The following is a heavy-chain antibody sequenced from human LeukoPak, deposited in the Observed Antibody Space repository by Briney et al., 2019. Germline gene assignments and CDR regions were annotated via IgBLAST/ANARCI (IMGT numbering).Heavy chain of an antibody. CDR1: EYTFTTYD. V-gene: IGHV1-8*01. Sequence: GASVNVSCKASEYTFTTYDINWVRQATGQGLEWMGWMNPNSGNTGYAQKFQGRVTMTRNTSMSTAYMELNSLRSEDTAVYYCARANYYGSGKKDLDYWGQGTLVTVSS. CDR3: ARANYYGSGKKDLDY. J-gene: IGHJ4*02. D-gene: IGHD3-10*01. CDR2: MNPNSGNT.